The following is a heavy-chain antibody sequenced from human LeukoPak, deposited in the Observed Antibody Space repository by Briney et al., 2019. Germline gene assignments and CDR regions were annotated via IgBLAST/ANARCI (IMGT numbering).Heavy chain of an antibody. J-gene: IGHJ4*02. D-gene: IGHD2-15*01. Sequence: GGSLRLSCAASGFTFSSSAMSWVRQAPGKGLEWVSAISNNGGYTYYADSVQGRFTISRDNSKSTLCLQMNSLRAEDTAVYYCAKQLGFCSDGSCYFPYWGQGALVTVSS. CDR2: ISNNGGYT. V-gene: IGHV3-23*01. CDR3: AKQLGFCSDGSCYFPY. CDR1: GFTFSSSA.